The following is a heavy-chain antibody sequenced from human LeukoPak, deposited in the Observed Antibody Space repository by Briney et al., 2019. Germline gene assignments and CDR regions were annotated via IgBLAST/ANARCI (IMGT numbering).Heavy chain of an antibody. V-gene: IGHV1-8*01. CDR1: GYTFTSYD. Sequence: ASVTVSCKASGYTFTSYDINWVRQATGQGLEWMGWMNPNSGNTGYAQKFQGRVTVTRNTSISTAYMELSSLRSEDTAVYYCARGPYDFWSGYYPIYYYYGMDVWGQGTTVTVSS. CDR2: MNPNSGNT. CDR3: ARGPYDFWSGYYPIYYYYGMDV. D-gene: IGHD3-3*01. J-gene: IGHJ6*02.